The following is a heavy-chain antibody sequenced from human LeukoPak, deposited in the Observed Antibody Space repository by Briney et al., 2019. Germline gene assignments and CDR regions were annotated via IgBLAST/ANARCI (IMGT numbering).Heavy chain of an antibody. J-gene: IGHJ4*02. CDR1: GGSISSRSYY. Sequence: PSETLSLTCSVSGGSISSRSYYWGWIRQPPGKGLEWIGSIYYSGSTYYNPSLKSRVTISVDTSKNQFSLKLSSVTAADTAVYYCARELPTVTTGPYDYWGQGTLVTVSS. CDR3: ARELPTVTTGPYDY. D-gene: IGHD4-17*01. V-gene: IGHV4-39*07. CDR2: IYYSGST.